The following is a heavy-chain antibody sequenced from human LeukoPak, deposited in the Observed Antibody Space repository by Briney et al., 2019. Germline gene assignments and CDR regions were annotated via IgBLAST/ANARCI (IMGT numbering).Heavy chain of an antibody. D-gene: IGHD3-22*01. J-gene: IGHJ4*02. Sequence: GGSLRLSCAASGFTFSTYAMTWVRQAPGKRLEWVSAMSVRGGVTYYADSVKGRFTISRDNSKNTLYLQMNSLRAEDMAVYYCARDLSDSSGPFDYWGQGTLVTVSS. V-gene: IGHV3-23*01. CDR3: ARDLSDSSGPFDY. CDR1: GFTFSTYA. CDR2: MSVRGGVT.